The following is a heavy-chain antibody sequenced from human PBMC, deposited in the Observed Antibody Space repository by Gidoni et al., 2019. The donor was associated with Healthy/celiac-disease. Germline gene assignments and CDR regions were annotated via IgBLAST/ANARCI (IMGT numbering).Heavy chain of an antibody. CDR3: ARPAYGSGHNFDY. J-gene: IGHJ4*02. Sequence: IGWVRQMPGKGLEWMGIIYPGDSDTRYSPSFQGQVTISADKSISTAYLQWSSLKASDTAMYYCARPAYGSGHNFDYWGQGTLVTVSS. D-gene: IGHD3-10*01. CDR2: IYPGDSDT. V-gene: IGHV5-51*01.